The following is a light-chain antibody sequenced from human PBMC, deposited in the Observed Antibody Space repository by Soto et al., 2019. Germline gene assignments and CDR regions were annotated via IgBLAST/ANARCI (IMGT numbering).Light chain of an antibody. J-gene: IGKJ1*01. Sequence: EIVMTQSPATLSVSPGETATLSCRASQSINFGLAWYRQKPGQAPRLLIYGASTRATGTPARFSGSGSGTDFTLTIRRLEPEDFAVYYCQQRSNWPQWTFGQGTKVDIK. CDR1: QSINFG. V-gene: IGKV3D-15*01. CDR2: GAS. CDR3: QQRSNWPQWT.